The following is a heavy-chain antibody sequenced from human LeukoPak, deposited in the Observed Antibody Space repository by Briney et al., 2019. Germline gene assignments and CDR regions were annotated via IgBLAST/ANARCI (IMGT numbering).Heavy chain of an antibody. CDR2: IKKDGSEK. D-gene: IGHD5-18*01. Sequence: GGSLRLSCAASGFTFTNYAMSWVRQAPGKGLEWVANIKKDGSEKYYVDAVKGRFTISRDNAKTSLYLQMNSLRAEDTAVYYCARDLSGIAGYTYGRGIDYWGQGTLVTVSS. CDR3: ARDLSGIAGYTYGRGIDY. V-gene: IGHV3-7*01. J-gene: IGHJ4*02. CDR1: GFTFTNYA.